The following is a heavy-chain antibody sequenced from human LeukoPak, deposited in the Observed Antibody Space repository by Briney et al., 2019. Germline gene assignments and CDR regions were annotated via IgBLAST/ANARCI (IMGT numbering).Heavy chain of an antibody. V-gene: IGHV1-69*01. CDR3: ARDGPPGDYILRY. J-gene: IGHJ4*02. D-gene: IGHD4-17*01. Sequence: VKVSCKASGGTFSSYAISWVRQAPGQGLEWMGGIIPIFGTANYARKFQGRVTITADESTSTAYMELSSLRSEDTAVYYCARDGPPGDYILRYWGQGTLVTVSS. CDR1: GGTFSSYA. CDR2: IIPIFGTA.